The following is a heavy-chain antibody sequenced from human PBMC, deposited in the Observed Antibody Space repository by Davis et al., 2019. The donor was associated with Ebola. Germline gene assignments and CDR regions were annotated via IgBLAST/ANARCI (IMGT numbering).Heavy chain of an antibody. CDR2: INPHNGNT. Sequence: AASVKVSCKASGYTFTSYGITWVRQAPGQGLEWMGWINPHNGNTNYAQNVQGRVTMTPDTSTSTAYMEVGSLRSGDTAVYYCARAQFPTTSDHWGQGTLVTVSS. CDR3: ARAQFPTTSDH. D-gene: IGHD1-1*01. J-gene: IGHJ4*02. CDR1: GYTFTSYG. V-gene: IGHV1-18*04.